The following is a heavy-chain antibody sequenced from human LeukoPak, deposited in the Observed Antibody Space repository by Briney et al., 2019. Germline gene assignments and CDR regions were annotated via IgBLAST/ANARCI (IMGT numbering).Heavy chain of an antibody. V-gene: IGHV3-30*02. CDR3: ARGGSSWYTAVDY. J-gene: IGHJ4*02. CDR1: GFTFSSYG. Sequence: GGSLRLSCAASGFTFSSYGMHWVRQAPGKGLEWVAFIRYDGSNKYYADSVKGRFTISRDNSKNTLYLQMNSLRAEDTAVYYCARGGSSWYTAVDYWGQGTLVTVSS. CDR2: IRYDGSNK. D-gene: IGHD6-13*01.